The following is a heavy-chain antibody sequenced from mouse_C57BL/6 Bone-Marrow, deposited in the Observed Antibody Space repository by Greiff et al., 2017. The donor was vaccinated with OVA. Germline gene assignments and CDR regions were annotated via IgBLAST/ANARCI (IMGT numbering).Heavy chain of an antibody. CDR1: GFNIKNSY. D-gene: IGHD1-1*01. CDR3: ARDSLITTVVDWYFDV. V-gene: IGHV14-3*01. J-gene: IGHJ1*03. Sequence: VQLQQSVAELVRPGASVKLSCTASGFNIKNSYMHWVKQRPEQGLEWIGRIDPANGNTKYAPKFQGKATITADTSSNTAYLQLSSLTSEDTAIYYCARDSLITTVVDWYFDVWGTGTTVTVSS. CDR2: IDPANGNT.